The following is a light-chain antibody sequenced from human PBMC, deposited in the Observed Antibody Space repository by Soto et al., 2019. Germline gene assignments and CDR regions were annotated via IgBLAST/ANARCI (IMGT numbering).Light chain of an antibody. J-gene: IGKJ5*01. CDR2: GAS. CDR1: QSVSSSY. CDR3: QQYGSSPPIT. Sequence: IVLTSSPRTRSLSPEKRATLSCSAIQSVSSSYLAWYQQKPGQAPRLLIYGASSRATGIPDRFSGSGSGTDFTLTISRLEPEDFAVYYCQQYGSSPPITFGQGTRLEIK. V-gene: IGKV3-20*01.